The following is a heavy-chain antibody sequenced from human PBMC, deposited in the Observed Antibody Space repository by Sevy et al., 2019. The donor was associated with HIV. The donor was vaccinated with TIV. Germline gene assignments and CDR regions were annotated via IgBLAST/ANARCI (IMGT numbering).Heavy chain of an antibody. Sequence: GGSLRLSCAASGFTFSSYAMSWVRQAPGKGLEWVSAISGSGGSTYYADSVKGRFTISRDNSKNTLYPQMNSLRAEDTAVYYCAKGGPMYYDILTGPPGLDVWGKGTTVTVSS. CDR2: ISGSGGST. V-gene: IGHV3-23*01. J-gene: IGHJ6*04. CDR1: GFTFSSYA. CDR3: AKGGPMYYDILTGPPGLDV. D-gene: IGHD3-9*01.